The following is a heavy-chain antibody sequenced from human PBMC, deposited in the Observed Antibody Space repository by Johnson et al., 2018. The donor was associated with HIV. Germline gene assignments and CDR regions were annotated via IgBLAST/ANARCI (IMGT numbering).Heavy chain of an antibody. CDR2: IGTAGDT. V-gene: IGHV3-13*01. CDR3: ARGAPDYYDIPKNAFDI. J-gene: IGHJ3*02. Sequence: VQLVESGGGLVQPGGSLRLSCAASGFTFSSYDMHWVRQATGKGLEWVSAIGTAGDTYYPGSVKGRFTISRENAKNTLYLQMNSLRAEDTAVYYCARGAPDYYDIPKNAFDIWGQGTMVTVSS. CDR1: GFTFSSYD. D-gene: IGHD3-22*01.